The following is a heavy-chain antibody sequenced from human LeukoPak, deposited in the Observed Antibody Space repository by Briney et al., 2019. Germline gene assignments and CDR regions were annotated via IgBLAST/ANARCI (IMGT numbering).Heavy chain of an antibody. CDR1: GGTFSSYA. CDR2: IIPIFGTA. Sequence: ASVKVSCTASGGTFSSYAISWVRQAPGQGLEWMGGIIPIFGTANYAQKFQGRVTITADESTSTAYMELRSLRSEDTAVYYCARDSSGYPFDYWGQGTLVTVSS. V-gene: IGHV1-69*13. J-gene: IGHJ4*02. D-gene: IGHD3-22*01. CDR3: ARDSSGYPFDY.